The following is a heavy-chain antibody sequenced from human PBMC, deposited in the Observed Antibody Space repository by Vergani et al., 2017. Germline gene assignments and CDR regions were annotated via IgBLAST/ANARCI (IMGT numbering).Heavy chain of an antibody. Sequence: EVQLVESGGVVVQPGGSLRLSCAASGFTFDDYTMHWVRQATGKGLEWVSLISWDGGSTYYADSVKGRFTISRDNSKNSLYLQMNSLRTEDTALDYCAKDAHGSLSSGWRNFDYWGQGTLVTVSS. CDR3: AKDAHGSLSSGWRNFDY. V-gene: IGHV3-43*01. D-gene: IGHD6-19*01. CDR2: ISWDGGST. CDR1: GFTFDDYT. J-gene: IGHJ4*02.